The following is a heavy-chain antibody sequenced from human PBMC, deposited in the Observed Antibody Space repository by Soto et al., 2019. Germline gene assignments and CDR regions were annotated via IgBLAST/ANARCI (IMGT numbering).Heavy chain of an antibody. D-gene: IGHD6-13*01. V-gene: IGHV1-69*02. J-gene: IGHJ4*02. CDR3: ASIPASSTTLIGY. CDR1: GGTFSSYT. Sequence: GASVKVSCKASGGTFSSYTISWVRQAPGQGLEWMGRIIPILGIANYAQKFQGRVTITADKSTSTAYMELSSLRSEDTAVYYCASIPASSTTLIGYWGQGTLVTVSS. CDR2: IIPILGIA.